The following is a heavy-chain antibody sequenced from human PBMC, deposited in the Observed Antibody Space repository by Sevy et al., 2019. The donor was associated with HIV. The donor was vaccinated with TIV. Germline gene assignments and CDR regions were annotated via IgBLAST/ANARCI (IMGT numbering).Heavy chain of an antibody. J-gene: IGHJ1*01. CDR3: AKERNCGRDCLYFQH. D-gene: IGHD2-21*02. CDR2: INWNGDDT. V-gene: IGHV3-43*01. CDR1: GSTFDDYT. Sequence: GGSLRLSCAASGSTFDDYTMHWVRQAPGKGLEWVSLINWNGDDTYYADSVKGRFTISRDNSRNSLYLQMNSLRTEDTALYYCAKERNCGRDCLYFQHWGQGTLVTVSS.